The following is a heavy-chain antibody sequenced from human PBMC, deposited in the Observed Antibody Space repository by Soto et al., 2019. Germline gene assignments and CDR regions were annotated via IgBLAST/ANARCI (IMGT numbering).Heavy chain of an antibody. D-gene: IGHD1-1*01. CDR2: ISAHNGNT. CDR1: GYTFTSYG. V-gene: IGHV1-18*01. J-gene: IGHJ4*02. CDR3: ARGRYGDY. Sequence: QVHLVQSGAEVKKPGASVKVSCKASGYTFTSYGITWVRQAPGQGLEWMGWISAHNGNTDYAQKLQGRVIVTRDTSTSTASMELRRLISDDTAVYFCARGRYGDYWGEVALVSVSS.